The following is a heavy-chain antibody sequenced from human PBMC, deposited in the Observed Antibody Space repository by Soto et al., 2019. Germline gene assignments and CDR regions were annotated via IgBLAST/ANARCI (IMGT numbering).Heavy chain of an antibody. J-gene: IGHJ4*02. V-gene: IGHV3-23*01. CDR1: GSTFSSYA. Sequence: GGSLRRSCASSGSTFSSYAMSGVRQAPGKGREWVSAISGSGGSTYYADSVKGRFTISRDNSKKSRYLQMNSRRSEDTSVYYCAKGLVGGWAPSYWGQGTLVTVSS. D-gene: IGHD3-3*01. CDR3: AKGLVGGWAPSY. CDR2: ISGSGGST.